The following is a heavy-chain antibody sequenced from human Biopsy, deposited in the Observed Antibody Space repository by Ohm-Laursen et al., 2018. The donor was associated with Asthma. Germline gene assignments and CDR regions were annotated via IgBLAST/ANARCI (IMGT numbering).Heavy chain of an antibody. V-gene: IGHV4-30-4*01. D-gene: IGHD3-16*01. J-gene: IGHJ4*02. CDR1: GGSISSGAYH. CDR2: IYCIGST. CDR3: ARRGGVRRYFDY. Sequence: TLSLTCTVSGGSISSGAYHWSWVRQPPGKGLEWIGYIYCIGSTYYNPSLKSRVAISLDTSKNQFSLKLSSVTAADTAVYFCARRGGVRRYFDYWGQGTLVTVSS.